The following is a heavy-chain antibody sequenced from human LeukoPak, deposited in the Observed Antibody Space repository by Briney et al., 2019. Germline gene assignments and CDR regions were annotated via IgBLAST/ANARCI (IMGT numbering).Heavy chain of an antibody. CDR1: GGSISSYY. D-gene: IGHD3-22*01. Sequence: SETLSPTCTVAGGSISSYYWSWIRQPAGKGLEWIGRIYTSGSTNYNPSLKSRVTMSVDTSKNQFSLKLSSVTAADTAVYYCAGSSGDSSGYYHVDAFDIWGQGTMVTVSS. J-gene: IGHJ3*02. V-gene: IGHV4-4*07. CDR2: IYTSGST. CDR3: AGSSGDSSGYYHVDAFDI.